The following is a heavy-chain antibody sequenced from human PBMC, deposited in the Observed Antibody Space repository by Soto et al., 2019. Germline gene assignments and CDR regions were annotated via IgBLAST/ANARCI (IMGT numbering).Heavy chain of an antibody. CDR1: GFTFSSYA. CDR2: ISGSGGST. CDR3: ARDLHYYGSGRYYGMDV. Sequence: EVQLLESGGGLVQPGGSLRLSCAASGFTFSSYAMSWVRQAPGKGLEWVSAISGSGGSTYYADSVKGRFTISRDNSKNTLYLQMNSLRAEDTAVYYCARDLHYYGSGRYYGMDVWGQGTTVTVYS. D-gene: IGHD3-10*01. J-gene: IGHJ6*02. V-gene: IGHV3-23*01.